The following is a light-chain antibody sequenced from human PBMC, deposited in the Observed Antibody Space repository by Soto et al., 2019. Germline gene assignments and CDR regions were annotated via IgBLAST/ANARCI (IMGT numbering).Light chain of an antibody. CDR1: QDMSSY. CDR3: LQHNSYPIT. Sequence: DIQMTQSPSSLSASVGDRVTITCQASQDMSSYLNWYQQKPGKAPKRLIYAASSLQSGVPSRFSGSGSGTEFTLTISSLQPEDFGTYYCLQHNSYPITFGQGTRLEIK. J-gene: IGKJ5*01. V-gene: IGKV1-17*01. CDR2: AAS.